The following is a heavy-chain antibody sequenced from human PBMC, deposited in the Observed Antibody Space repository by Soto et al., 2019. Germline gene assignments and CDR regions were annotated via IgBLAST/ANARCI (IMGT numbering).Heavy chain of an antibody. D-gene: IGHD2-21*01. J-gene: IGHJ4*02. V-gene: IGHV3-33*06. CDR2: IWYDGSNE. CDR1: GFSFSSYG. CDR3: AKDRGGGAVVPDY. Sequence: QVQLVESGGGVVQPGRSLRLSCAASGFSFSSYGIHWVRQAPGKGLEWVAVIWYDGSNEYYADSVKGRFSISRDNSKSTVYLQMNSLRAEDTAGVYCAKDRGGGAVVPDYWGQGTLVTVSS.